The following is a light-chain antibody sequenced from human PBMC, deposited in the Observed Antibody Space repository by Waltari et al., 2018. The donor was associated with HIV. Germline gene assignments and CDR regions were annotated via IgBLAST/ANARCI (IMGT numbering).Light chain of an antibody. Sequence: QSVLTQPPSVSGAPGTRVTTSCPCRSPTIWAGFDLHCYQQLPGTAPKLLLDGNANRPSGVPDRFSGSKSGTSASLAITGLQAEDEADYYCQSYDSSLSGLLFGGGTKLTAL. CDR1: SPTIWAGFD. J-gene: IGLJ2*01. CDR2: GNA. V-gene: IGLV1-40*01. CDR3: QSYDSSLSGLL.